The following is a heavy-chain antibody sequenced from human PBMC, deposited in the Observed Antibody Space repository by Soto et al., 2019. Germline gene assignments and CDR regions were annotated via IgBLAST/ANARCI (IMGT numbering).Heavy chain of an antibody. Sequence: GGSLRLSCAASGFTFSSYAMHWVRQAPGKGLEWVALISYDGSNKYCADSVKGRFTISRDNSKNTLYLQMNSLRDEDTALYYCVREPYYYGSRYVFDIWRQGTMVTVSS. CDR1: GFTFSSYA. CDR2: ISYDGSNK. J-gene: IGHJ3*02. CDR3: VREPYYYGSRYVFDI. V-gene: IGHV3-30-3*01. D-gene: IGHD3-10*01.